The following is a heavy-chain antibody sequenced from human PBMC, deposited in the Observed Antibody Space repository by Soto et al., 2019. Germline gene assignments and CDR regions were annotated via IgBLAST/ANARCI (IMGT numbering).Heavy chain of an antibody. V-gene: IGHV3-48*03. CDR2: IRANDESI. Sequence: TGGSLRLSCVASGIDFRSYERNWVRQAPGKGLEWVSNIRANDESIYYADYVKGRVSVSRDNAKNSLFLEMNSLRVDDTAVYYCARETLRDAIDIWGQGTMVTVSS. CDR3: ARETLRDAIDI. J-gene: IGHJ3*02. CDR1: GIDFRSYE.